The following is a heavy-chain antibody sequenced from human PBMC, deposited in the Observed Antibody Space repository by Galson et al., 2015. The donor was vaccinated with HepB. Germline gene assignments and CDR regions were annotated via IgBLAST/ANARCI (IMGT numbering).Heavy chain of an antibody. Sequence: SLRLSCAASGFTFSSYSMNWVRQAPGKGLEWVSSISSSSSYIYYADSVEGRFTISRDNAKNSLYLQMNSLRAEDTAVYYCARDYFFESGMDVWGQGTTVTVSS. J-gene: IGHJ6*02. V-gene: IGHV3-21*01. D-gene: IGHD3-3*01. CDR2: ISSSSSYI. CDR3: ARDYFFESGMDV. CDR1: GFTFSSYS.